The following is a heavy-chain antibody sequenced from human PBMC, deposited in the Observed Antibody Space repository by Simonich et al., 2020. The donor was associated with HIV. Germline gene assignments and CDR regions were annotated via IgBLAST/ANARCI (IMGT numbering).Heavy chain of an antibody. D-gene: IGHD2-2*01. CDR1: GGSISSRSYY. J-gene: IGHJ6*03. V-gene: IGHV4-39*01. CDR3: AAMPYYYYYMDV. CDR2: IYYSGST. Sequence: QLQLQESGPGLVKPSETLSFTCTVSGGSISSRSYYWGWIRQPHGKGLELIGSIYYSGSTNYNPSLKSRVTISVDTSKNHFSLMLSSVTAADTAVYYCAAMPYYYYYMDVWGKGTTVTVSS.